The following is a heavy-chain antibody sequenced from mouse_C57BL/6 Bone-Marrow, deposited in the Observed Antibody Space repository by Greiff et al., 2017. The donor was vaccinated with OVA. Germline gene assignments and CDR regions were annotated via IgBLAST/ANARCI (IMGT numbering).Heavy chain of an antibody. J-gene: IGHJ4*01. Sequence: EVQLQQSGPELVKPGASVKISCKASGYTFTDYYMNWVKQSHGKSLEWIGDINPNNGGTSYNQKFKGKATLTVDKSSSTAYMELRSLTSEDSAVYYCARVGIYYGNYDYAMDYWGQGTSVTVSS. V-gene: IGHV1-26*01. CDR2: INPNNGGT. CDR1: GYTFTDYY. CDR3: ARVGIYYGNYDYAMDY. D-gene: IGHD2-1*01.